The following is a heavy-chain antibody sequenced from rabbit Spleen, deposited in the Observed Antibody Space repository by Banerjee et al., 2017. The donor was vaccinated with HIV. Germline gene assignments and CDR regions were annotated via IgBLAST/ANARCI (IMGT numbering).Heavy chain of an antibody. CDR1: GFSFSSNYY. J-gene: IGHJ6*01. D-gene: IGHD4-1*01. Sequence: QSLEESGGDLVKPGASLTLTCTASGFSFSSNYYISWVRQAPGKGLEWIGCIYAGSSGSTYYASWAKGRFTISKTSSTTVTLQMTSLTAADTATYFCARDLDGVIGWNFGWWGPGTLVTVS. CDR3: ARDLDGVIGWNFGW. CDR2: IYAGSSGST. V-gene: IGHV1S40*01.